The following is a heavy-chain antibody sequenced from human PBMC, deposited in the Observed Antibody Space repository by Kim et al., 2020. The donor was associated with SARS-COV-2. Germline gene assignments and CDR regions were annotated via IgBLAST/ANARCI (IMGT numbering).Heavy chain of an antibody. D-gene: IGHD3-22*01. J-gene: IGHJ3*02. Sequence: GRFTTTRDNAKNSLYLQMNSLRAEDTAVYYCARDPYYYDSSGYYGGAFDIWGQGTMVTVSS. V-gene: IGHV3-11*06. CDR3: ARDPYYYDSSGYYGGAFDI.